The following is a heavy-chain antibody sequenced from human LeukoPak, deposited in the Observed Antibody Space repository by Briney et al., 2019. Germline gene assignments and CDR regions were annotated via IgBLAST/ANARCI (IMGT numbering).Heavy chain of an antibody. D-gene: IGHD2-8*01. CDR1: GYTFTDYY. CDR2: IYPSVDTT. V-gene: IGHV1-46*01. CDR3: IREYEGGYFDY. J-gene: IGHJ4*02. Sequence: ASVKVSCKTSGYTFTDYYIHWVRQAPGQGLEWIGIIYPSVDTTDSSQKFKGRVTVTRDTSTSTVYMELRTRRSEDTAIYYCIREYEGGYFDYWGQGTLVTVSS.